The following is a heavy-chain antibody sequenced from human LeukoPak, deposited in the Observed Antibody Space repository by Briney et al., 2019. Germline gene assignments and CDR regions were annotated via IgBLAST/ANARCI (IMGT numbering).Heavy chain of an antibody. D-gene: IGHD3-22*01. CDR1: GYTFISYD. CDR2: MNPNSGNT. CDR3: ARTYDSSGPTFYYYGMDV. J-gene: IGHJ6*02. Sequence: ASVKVSCEASGYTFISYDINWVRQATGQGLEWMGWMNPNSGNTGYAQKFQGRVTMTRNPSISTAYMELSSLRSEDTAVYYCARTYDSSGPTFYYYGMDVWGQGTTVTVSS. V-gene: IGHV1-8*01.